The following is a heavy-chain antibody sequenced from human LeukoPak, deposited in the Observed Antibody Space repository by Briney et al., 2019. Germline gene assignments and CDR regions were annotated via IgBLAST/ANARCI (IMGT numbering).Heavy chain of an antibody. CDR1: GYTFTIYY. V-gene: IGHV1-46*01. CDR2: INPSGGST. Sequence: ASVKVSFKASGYTFTIYYMHWVRQAPGQGLEWMGIINPSGGSTSYAQKFQGRVTMTRDTSTSTVYMELSSLRSEDTAVYYCARDLVLVGDGSYYPNYYFDYWGQGTMGTVSS. CDR3: ARDLVLVGDGSYYPNYYFDY. J-gene: IGHJ4*02. D-gene: IGHD1-26*01.